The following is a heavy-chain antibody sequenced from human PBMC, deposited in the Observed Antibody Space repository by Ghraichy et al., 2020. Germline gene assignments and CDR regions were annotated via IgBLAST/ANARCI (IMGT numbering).Heavy chain of an antibody. CDR2: IYWDDDK. V-gene: IGHV2-5*02. Sequence: SGPTLVKPTQTLTLTCTFSGFSLSTSGVGVGWIRQPPGKALEWLALIYWDDDKRYSPSLKSRLTITKDTFKNQVVLTMTNIDPVDTATYYCAHSAGYYCFDYWGQGTLVTVSS. CDR3: AHSAGYYCFDY. CDR1: GFSLSTSGVG. J-gene: IGHJ4*02. D-gene: IGHD3-22*01.